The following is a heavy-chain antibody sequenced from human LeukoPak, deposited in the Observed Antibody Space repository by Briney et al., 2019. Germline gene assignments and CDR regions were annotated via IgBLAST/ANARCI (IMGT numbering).Heavy chain of an antibody. Sequence: ASVTVSCKASGYTFTGYYMHWVRQAPGQGLEWMGWINPNSGGTNYAQKFQGRVTMTRDTSISTAYMELSRLRSDDTAVYYCARDSSSWRAIDYWGQGTLVTVSS. V-gene: IGHV1-2*02. J-gene: IGHJ4*02. CDR1: GYTFTGYY. CDR2: INPNSGGT. D-gene: IGHD6-13*01. CDR3: ARDSSSWRAIDY.